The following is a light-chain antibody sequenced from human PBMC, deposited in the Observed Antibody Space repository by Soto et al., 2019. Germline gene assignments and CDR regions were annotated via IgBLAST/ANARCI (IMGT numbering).Light chain of an antibody. V-gene: IGKV1-5*01. Sequence: DIQMTQFPSTLSASVGDRLTITCRASQTTNTGLAWYQQKPGTAPKLLIYDASSLEGGVPSRFSASGSGTEFTLTISSLQPDDLATYYCQHYISYPYTFGQGTKVEIK. CDR2: DAS. CDR3: QHYISYPYT. J-gene: IGKJ2*01. CDR1: QTTNTG.